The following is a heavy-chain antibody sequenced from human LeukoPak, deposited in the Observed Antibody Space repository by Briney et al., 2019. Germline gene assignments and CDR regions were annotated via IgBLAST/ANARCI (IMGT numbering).Heavy chain of an antibody. CDR1: GLTFDNYA. D-gene: IGHD3-3*01. CDR2: INWNGRNV. J-gene: IGHJ4*02. CDR3: AKGTYYDFWSGYLDH. V-gene: IGHV3-9*03. Sequence: VRSLRLSCAASGLTFDNYAMHWVRRAPGKGLEWVAGINWNGRNVGYADSVKGRFTISRDDAKHSLYLQMDSLRAEDMAFYYCAKGTYYDFWSGYLDHWGQGTLVTVSS.